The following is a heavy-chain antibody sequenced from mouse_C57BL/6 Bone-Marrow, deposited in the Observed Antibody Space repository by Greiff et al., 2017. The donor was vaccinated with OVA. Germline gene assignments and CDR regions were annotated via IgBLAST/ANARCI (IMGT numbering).Heavy chain of an antibody. D-gene: IGHD1-1*01. CDR1: GYTFTSYW. Sequence: QVQLQQPGAELVRPGSSVKLSCKASGYTFTSYWMHWVKQRPIQGLEWIGNIDPSDSETHYNQKFKDKATLTVDKSSSTAYMQLSSLTSEDSAVYYCAIGGGYYYGSSPSWYFDVWGTGTTVTVSS. CDR2: IDPSDSET. CDR3: AIGGGYYYGSSPSWYFDV. J-gene: IGHJ1*03. V-gene: IGHV1-52*01.